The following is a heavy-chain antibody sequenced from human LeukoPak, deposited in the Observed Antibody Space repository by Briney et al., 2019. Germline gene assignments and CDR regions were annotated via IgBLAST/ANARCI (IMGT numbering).Heavy chain of an antibody. V-gene: IGHV1-2*02. J-gene: IGHJ6*02. CDR1: GYTFTGYY. Sequence: ASVKVSCKASGYTFTGYYMHWVRQAPGQGLEWMGWINPNSGGTNYAQKFQGRVTMTRDTSTSTVYMELSSLRSEDTAVYYCARNHYGSGSYYSPQMDVWGQGTTVTVSS. D-gene: IGHD3-10*01. CDR3: ARNHYGSGSYYSPQMDV. CDR2: INPNSGGT.